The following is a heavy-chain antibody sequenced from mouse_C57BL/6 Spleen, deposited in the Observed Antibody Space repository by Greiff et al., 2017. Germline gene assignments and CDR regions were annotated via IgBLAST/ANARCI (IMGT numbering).Heavy chain of an antibody. J-gene: IGHJ1*03. D-gene: IGHD1-1*01. CDR1: GFNIKDYY. V-gene: IGHV14-1*01. Sequence: VQLQQSGAELVRPGASVKLFCTASGFNIKDYYMHWVKQRPEQGLEWIGRIDPEDGDTEYAPKFQGKATMTADTSSNTAYLQLSSLTSEDTAVYYCTRDYGSSYFWYFDVWVTGTTVTVSS. CDR2: IDPEDGDT. CDR3: TRDYGSSYFWYFDV.